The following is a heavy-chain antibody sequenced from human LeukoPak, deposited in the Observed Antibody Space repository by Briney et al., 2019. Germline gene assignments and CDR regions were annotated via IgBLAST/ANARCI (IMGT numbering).Heavy chain of an antibody. Sequence: SETLSLTCAVYGGSFSGYYWSWIRQPPGKGLEWIGEINHSGSTNYNPSLKSRVTISVDTSKNQFSLKLSSVTAADTAVYYCARLSDGSGSYYYYYYYYMDVWGKGTTVTISS. D-gene: IGHD3-10*01. CDR2: INHSGST. CDR3: ARLSDGSGSYYYYYYYYMDV. J-gene: IGHJ6*03. CDR1: GGSFSGYY. V-gene: IGHV4-34*01.